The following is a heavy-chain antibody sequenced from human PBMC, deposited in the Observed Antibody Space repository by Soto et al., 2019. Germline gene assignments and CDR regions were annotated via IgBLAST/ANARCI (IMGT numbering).Heavy chain of an antibody. Sequence: SETLSLTCTVSGGSISSGGYYWSWIRQHPGKGLEWIEYIYYSGSTYYNPSLKSRVTISVDTSKNQFFLRLSSVTAADTAVYYCARRYGGNFDYWGQGTLVTVSS. J-gene: IGHJ4*02. D-gene: IGHD2-15*01. CDR2: IYYSGST. V-gene: IGHV4-31*03. CDR1: GGSISSGGYY. CDR3: ARRYGGNFDY.